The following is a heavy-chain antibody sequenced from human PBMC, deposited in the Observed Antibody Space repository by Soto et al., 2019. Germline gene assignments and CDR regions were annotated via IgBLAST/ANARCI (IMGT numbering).Heavy chain of an antibody. CDR1: GGYISSYY. Sequence: SETLSLTCTVSGGYISSYYWTWIRQPPGKGLEWIGYIYYSGSTNYNPSLKSRVTMSIDTSKNQFSLKLSSVTAADTAVYYCARAFGSTMPSLFWGQGTLVTV. CDR3: ARAFGSTMPSLF. CDR2: IYYSGST. J-gene: IGHJ4*02. D-gene: IGHD2-2*01. V-gene: IGHV4-59*01.